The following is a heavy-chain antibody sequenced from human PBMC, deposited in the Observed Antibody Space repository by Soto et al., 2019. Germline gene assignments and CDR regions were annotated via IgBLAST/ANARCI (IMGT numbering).Heavy chain of an antibody. CDR3: AKEISWDYYFDY. J-gene: IGHJ4*02. Sequence: GGSLRLSCAASGFTFSSSAMSWVRQAPGKGLEWVSAISFSSSSSHYADPVKGRFAISRDNSKSTLYLQMNSLRAEDTAVYYCAKEISWDYYFDYWGQGALVTVSS. D-gene: IGHD1-26*01. CDR1: GFTFSSSA. V-gene: IGHV3-23*01. CDR2: ISFSSSSS.